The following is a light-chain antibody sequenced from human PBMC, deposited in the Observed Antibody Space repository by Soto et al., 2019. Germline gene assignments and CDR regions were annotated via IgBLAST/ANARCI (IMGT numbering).Light chain of an antibody. V-gene: IGKV3-11*01. CDR3: QQRSNWLT. Sequence: EVVLKQSPATLSLSPGERATLSCRASQSVSSYLAWYQHKPGQAPRLLIYDASNRATGIPARFSGSGSGTDFTLTISSLEPEDFAVYYCQQRSNWLTFGGGTKVEIK. CDR1: QSVSSY. CDR2: DAS. J-gene: IGKJ4*01.